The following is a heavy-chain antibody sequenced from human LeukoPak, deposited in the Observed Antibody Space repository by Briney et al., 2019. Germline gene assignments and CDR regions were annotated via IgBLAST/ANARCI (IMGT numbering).Heavy chain of an antibody. V-gene: IGHV4-34*01. CDR1: GGSFTGYY. Sequence: PSETLSLTCAVYGGSFTGYYWSWIRQPPGKGLEWIGEISHRGSTNYNPSLKSRVTISVDTSKNQFSLKLSSVTAADTAVYYCARWEWLEYFQHWGQGTLVTVSS. D-gene: IGHD6-19*01. J-gene: IGHJ1*01. CDR2: ISHRGST. CDR3: ARWEWLEYFQH.